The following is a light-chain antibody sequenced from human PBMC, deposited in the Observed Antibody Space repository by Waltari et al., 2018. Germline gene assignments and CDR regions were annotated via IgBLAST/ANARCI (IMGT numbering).Light chain of an antibody. J-gene: IGLJ3*02. CDR2: DVR. V-gene: IGLV2-14*01. Sequence: QSALTQAASVSASPGQSITISCTGTSSDIGTYDYLPWFQQYPGRAPKLMIYDVRNRPLGVSNRFSGSKSGITASLRISGLLAEDEAYYYCSSYTSSTTWVFGGGTKLTVL. CDR3: SSYTSSTTWV. CDR1: SSDIGTYDY.